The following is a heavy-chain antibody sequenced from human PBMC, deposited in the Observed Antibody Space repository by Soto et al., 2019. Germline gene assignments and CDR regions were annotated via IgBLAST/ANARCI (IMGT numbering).Heavy chain of an antibody. D-gene: IGHD5-18*01. V-gene: IGHV1-24*01. CDR2: FDPEDGET. CDR1: GYTLTELS. Sequence: ASVKVSCKVSGYTLTELSMHWVRQAPGKGLEWMGGFDPEDGETIYAQKFQGRVTMTEDTSTDTAYMELSSLRSEDTAVYYCATDGWGRYSYGTRGYYYYYGTDVWGQGTTVTVSS. CDR3: ATDGWGRYSYGTRGYYYYYGTDV. J-gene: IGHJ6*02.